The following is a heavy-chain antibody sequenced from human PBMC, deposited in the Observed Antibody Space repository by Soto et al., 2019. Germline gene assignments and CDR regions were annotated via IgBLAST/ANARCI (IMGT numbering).Heavy chain of an antibody. D-gene: IGHD5-18*01. CDR1: GGTFSSYT. J-gene: IGHJ4*02. CDR3: ASGGRYSYGLDY. Sequence: QVQLVQSGAEVKKPGSSVKVSCKASGGTFSSYTISWVRQAPGQGLEWMGRIIPILGIVNYAQKFQGRVTITADKSTSTAYMELSSLRSEDTAVYYCASGGRYSYGLDYWGQGTLVTVSS. CDR2: IIPILGIV. V-gene: IGHV1-69*02.